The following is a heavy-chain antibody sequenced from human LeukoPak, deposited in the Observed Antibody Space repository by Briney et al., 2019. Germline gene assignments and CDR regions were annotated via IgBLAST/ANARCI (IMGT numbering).Heavy chain of an antibody. CDR1: GGSISSGDYY. CDR2: MYHSGST. J-gene: IGHJ5*02. Sequence: PSETLSLTCTVSGGSISSGDYYWSWIHQPPGKGLEWIGYMYHSGSTHYNPSLKSRIAMSIDTSKNQISLRLSSVSAADTAVYYCARDYYDSRGGGLNWFDPWGQGTLVTVSS. V-gene: IGHV4-30-4*01. CDR3: ARDYYDSRGGGLNWFDP. D-gene: IGHD3-22*01.